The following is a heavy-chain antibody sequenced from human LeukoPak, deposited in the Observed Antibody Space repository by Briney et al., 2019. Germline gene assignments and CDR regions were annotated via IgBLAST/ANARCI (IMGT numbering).Heavy chain of an antibody. CDR2: INHSGST. D-gene: IGHD2-21*02. CDR3: ARDPPAYCGGDCYSAY. CDR1: GGSFSGYY. J-gene: IGHJ4*02. Sequence: SETLSLTCAVFGGSFSGYYWSWIRQPPGKGLEWIGEINHSGSTNYNPSLKSRVTISVDTSKNQFSLKLSSVTAADTAVYYCARDPPAYCGGDCYSAYWGQGTLVTVSS. V-gene: IGHV4-34*01.